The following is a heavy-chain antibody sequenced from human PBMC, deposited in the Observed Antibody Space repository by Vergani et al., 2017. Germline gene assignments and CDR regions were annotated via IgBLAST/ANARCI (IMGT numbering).Heavy chain of an antibody. D-gene: IGHD3-10*01. J-gene: IGHJ3*02. CDR2: IYYSGST. V-gene: IGHV4-59*01. Sequence: QVQLQESGPGLVKPSETLSLTCTVSGGSISSYYWSWIRQPPGKGLEWIGYIYYSGSTNYNPSRKSRVTIAVDTSKNKFALKLSSGTAADTDVYDCARERGSRSYYTIDAFDIWGQGTMVTVSS. CDR3: ARERGSRSYYTIDAFDI. CDR1: GGSISSYY.